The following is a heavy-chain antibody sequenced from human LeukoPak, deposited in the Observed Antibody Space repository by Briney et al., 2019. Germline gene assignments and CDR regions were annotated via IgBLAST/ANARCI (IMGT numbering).Heavy chain of an antibody. CDR3: ARDIHRIRGRVTTVSLGY. V-gene: IGHV3-15*01. D-gene: IGHD4-17*01. J-gene: IGHJ4*02. CDR2: IKRKIDGGTT. Sequence: GGSLRLSCAASGCTFTNAWMTWVRQAPGKGLEWVGRIKRKIDGGTTDYAAPVKGRFTISRDDSRNTLYVEMNSLRDEDTAVYYCARDIHRIRGRVTTVSLGYWGQGTLVTVSS. CDR1: GCTFTNAW.